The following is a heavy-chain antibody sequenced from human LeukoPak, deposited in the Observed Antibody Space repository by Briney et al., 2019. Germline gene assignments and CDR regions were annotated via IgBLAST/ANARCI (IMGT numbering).Heavy chain of an antibody. V-gene: IGHV4-39*01. D-gene: IGHD3-9*01. J-gene: IGHJ3*02. CDR2: IYYSGST. CDR3: ATPLYYDILTGYPALDAFDI. CDR1: GGSISSSSYY. Sequence: SETLSLTCTVSGGSISSSSYYWGWIRQPPGKGLEWIGSIYYSGSTYYNPSLKSRFTISVDTSKNQFSLKLSSVTAADTAVYYCATPLYYDILTGYPALDAFDIWGQGTMVTVSS.